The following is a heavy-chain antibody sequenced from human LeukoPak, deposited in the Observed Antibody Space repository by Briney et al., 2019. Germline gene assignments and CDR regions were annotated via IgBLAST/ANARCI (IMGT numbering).Heavy chain of an antibody. CDR1: GGTFSSYA. CDR2: IIPIFGTA. D-gene: IGHD3-22*01. V-gene: IGHV1-69*13. Sequence: GASVKVSCKASGGTFSSYAISWVRQAPGQGLEWMGGIIPIFGTANYAQKFQGRVTITADESTSTAYMELSSLRSEDTAVYYCARASPNLHYDSSGPVDYWGQGTLVTVSS. CDR3: ARASPNLHYDSSGPVDY. J-gene: IGHJ4*02.